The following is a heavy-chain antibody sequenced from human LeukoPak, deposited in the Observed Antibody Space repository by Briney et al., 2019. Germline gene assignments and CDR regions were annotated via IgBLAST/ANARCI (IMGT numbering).Heavy chain of an antibody. CDR3: TRGYYYFDY. Sequence: GKSLKISCKGSGYSFTSYWIGWVRQMPGKGLEWMGIIYPGDSHPRYSPSFQGQVSISVDKSISTAYLQWSSLKASDIAMFYCTRGYYYFDYWGQGTLVTVSS. J-gene: IGHJ4*02. CDR1: GYSFTSYW. V-gene: IGHV5-51*01. D-gene: IGHD3-22*01. CDR2: IYPGDSHP.